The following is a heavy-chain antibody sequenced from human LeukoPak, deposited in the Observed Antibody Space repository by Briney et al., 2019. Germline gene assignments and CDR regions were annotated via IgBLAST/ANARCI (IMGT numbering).Heavy chain of an antibody. CDR1: VFTFSSNW. CDR2: IKQEESEK. J-gene: IGHJ4*02. V-gene: IGHV3-7*01. Sequence: GVSLRLSYIYSVFTFSSNWMAWVRQARGKGREGVANIKQEESEKYYLGSVKGRFNISRDNTKNCLHLEMSSVRAEDTAVYYCATIEAVRFQYWGQGTLVAVSS. CDR3: ATIEAVRFQY. D-gene: IGHD3-3*01.